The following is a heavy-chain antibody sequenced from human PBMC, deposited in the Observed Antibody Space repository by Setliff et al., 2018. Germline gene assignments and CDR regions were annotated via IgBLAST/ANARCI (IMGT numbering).Heavy chain of an antibody. V-gene: IGHV4-61*02. J-gene: IGHJ5*02. CDR1: GGSISSGSYY. CDR2: IYTSGST. Sequence: SETLSLTCTVSGGSISSGSYYWSWIRQPAGKGLEWIGRIYTSGSTNYNPSIKRRVTITVDTSKNQFSLKLSSVTAADTAVYYCARYYGSGSYYVYNWFDHWGQGTLVTVSS. D-gene: IGHD3-10*01. CDR3: ARYYGSGSYYVYNWFDH.